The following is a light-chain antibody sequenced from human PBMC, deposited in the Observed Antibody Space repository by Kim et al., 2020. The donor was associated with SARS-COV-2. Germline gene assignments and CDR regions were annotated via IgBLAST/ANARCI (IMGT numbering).Light chain of an antibody. CDR3: QQRNKWPRT. CDR2: DAS. J-gene: IGKJ1*01. Sequence: LSAGERATLSCRASQSITTDLAWYQQKPGQAPRLFIYDASNRAAGIPDRFSGGGSGTDFTLTVSSLEPEDSAVYYCQQRNKWPRTFGQGTKVDIK. V-gene: IGKV3-11*01. CDR1: QSITTD.